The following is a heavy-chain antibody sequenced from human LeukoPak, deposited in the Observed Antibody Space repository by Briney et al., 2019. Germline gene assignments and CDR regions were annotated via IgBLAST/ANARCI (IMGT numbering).Heavy chain of an antibody. CDR2: IIPIFGTA. J-gene: IGHJ6*03. Sequence: SVKVSCKASGGTFSSYAISWVRQAPGQGLEWMGGIIPIFGTANYAQKFQGRVTITADESTSTAYMELSSLRSECTAVYYCASRYYGSGYFYDYYYRVVWGKGTTVTVSS. V-gene: IGHV1-69*13. D-gene: IGHD3-10*01. CDR3: ASRYYGSGYFYDYYYRVV. CDR1: GGTFSSYA.